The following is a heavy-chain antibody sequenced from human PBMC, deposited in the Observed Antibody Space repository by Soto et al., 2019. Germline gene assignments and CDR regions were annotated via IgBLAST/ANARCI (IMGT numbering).Heavy chain of an antibody. CDR2: ISWNSGSI. CDR3: AKDMGQDGYNWSGLDWHAFDI. CDR1: GFTFDDYA. V-gene: IGHV3-9*01. Sequence: GGSLRLSCAASGFTFDDYAMHWVRQAPGKGLEWVSGISWNSGSIGYADSVKGRFTISRDNAKNSLYLQMNSLRAEDTALYYCAKDMGQDGYNWSGLDWHAFDIWGLGTMVTVSS. J-gene: IGHJ3*02. D-gene: IGHD5-12*01.